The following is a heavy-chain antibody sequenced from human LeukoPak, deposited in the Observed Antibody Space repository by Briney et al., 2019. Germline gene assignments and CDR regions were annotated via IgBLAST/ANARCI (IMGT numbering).Heavy chain of an antibody. Sequence: SVKVSCKASGYTFTGYYMHGGRQAPGQGGEGMGWIKPKSGGTNYAQTFQGRVTMTRDTSISPAYMELSRLRSDDTAVYYCARDLGDSSGWYDYWGQGTLVTVSS. CDR3: ARDLGDSSGWYDY. CDR1: GYTFTGYY. V-gene: IGHV1-2*02. J-gene: IGHJ4*02. D-gene: IGHD6-19*01. CDR2: IKPKSGGT.